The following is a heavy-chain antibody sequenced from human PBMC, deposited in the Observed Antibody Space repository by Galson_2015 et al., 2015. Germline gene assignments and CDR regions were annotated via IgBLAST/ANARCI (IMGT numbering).Heavy chain of an antibody. Sequence: SLRLSCAASGFTFSSYAMHWVRQAPGKGLEWVAVISYDGSNKYYADSVKGRFTISRDNSKNTLYLQMNSLRAEDTAVYYCARGGESSSWYAPYYFDYWGQGTLFTVSS. CDR3: ARGGESSSWYAPYYFDY. J-gene: IGHJ4*02. CDR2: ISYDGSNK. D-gene: IGHD6-13*01. V-gene: IGHV3-30-3*01. CDR1: GFTFSSYA.